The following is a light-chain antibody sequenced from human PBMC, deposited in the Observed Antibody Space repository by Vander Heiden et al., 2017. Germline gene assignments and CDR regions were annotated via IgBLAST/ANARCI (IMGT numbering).Light chain of an antibody. CDR2: DAS. CDR1: QDISNY. Sequence: DIQMTQSPSSLSASVGDRVTITCQASQDISNYLNWYQQKPGKAPKLLIYDASNLETGVPSRFSGSGSGTDFTFTISSLQPEDIATYYCQQYDNLHQTFGGGTMVEIK. CDR3: QQYDNLHQT. J-gene: IGKJ4*01. V-gene: IGKV1-33*01.